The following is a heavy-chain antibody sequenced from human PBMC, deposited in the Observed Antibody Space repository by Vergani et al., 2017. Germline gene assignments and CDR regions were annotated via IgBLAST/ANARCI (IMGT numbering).Heavy chain of an antibody. Sequence: QVQLQESGPGLVKPSQTLSLTCSVSGDSISSGGYYWNWIRQHPGKGLECIGYIYSTGSTHHNPSLRRRINMSVDTSKNQFSLKLNSVTAADTAMYYCARMGGYDEGDAFRIGYFDSWGPGILVTVSS. CDR2: IYSTGST. CDR3: ARMGGYDEGDAFRIGYFDS. V-gene: IGHV4-31*03. D-gene: IGHD3-22*01. J-gene: IGHJ4*02. CDR1: GDSISSGGYY.